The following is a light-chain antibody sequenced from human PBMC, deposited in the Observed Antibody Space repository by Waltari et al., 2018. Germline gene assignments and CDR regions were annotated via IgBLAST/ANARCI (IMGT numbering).Light chain of an antibody. CDR2: EAS. Sequence: QSALTQPASVSASPGQSITIPCTGTSRDLGRFDLVFWFQQHPGEAPRLIIYEASKRPSGVSNRFSGSKSGTTASLTISGLQAEDEADYYCCSYAGSSSWVFGGGTKLTVL. CDR3: CSYAGSSSWV. V-gene: IGLV2-23*01. J-gene: IGLJ3*02. CDR1: SRDLGRFDL.